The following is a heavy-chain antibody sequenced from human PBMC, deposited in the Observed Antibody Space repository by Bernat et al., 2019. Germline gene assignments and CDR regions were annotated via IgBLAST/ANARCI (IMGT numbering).Heavy chain of an antibody. CDR1: GFTFSSYE. Sequence: EVQLVESGGGLVQPGGSLRLSCAASGFTFSSYEMNWVRQAPGKGLEWVSYISSSGSTIYYADSVKGRFTISRDNAKNSLYLQMNSLRAEETAVYYCGMADKRYYFDYWGQGTLVTVSS. CDR3: GMADKRYYFDY. CDR2: ISSSGSTI. D-gene: IGHD2-8*01. V-gene: IGHV3-48*03. J-gene: IGHJ4*02.